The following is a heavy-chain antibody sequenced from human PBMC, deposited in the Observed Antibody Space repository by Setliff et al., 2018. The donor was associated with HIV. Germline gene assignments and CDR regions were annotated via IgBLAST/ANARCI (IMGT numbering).Heavy chain of an antibody. Sequence: GGSLRLSCAASGFTFSNAWMNWVRQAPGKGLEWVGRIKSKTDGGTTDYATPVKGRFTISRDDSKNTLYLQMNSLKTEDTAIYYCTTKPPAADFQHWGQGTLVTVSS. CDR2: IKSKTDGGTT. CDR1: GFTFSNAW. CDR3: TTKPPAADFQH. D-gene: IGHD2-2*01. J-gene: IGHJ1*01. V-gene: IGHV3-15*07.